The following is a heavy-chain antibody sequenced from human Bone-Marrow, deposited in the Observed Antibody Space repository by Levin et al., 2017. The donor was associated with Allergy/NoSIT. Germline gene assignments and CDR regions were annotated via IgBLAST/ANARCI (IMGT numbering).Heavy chain of an antibody. D-gene: IGHD6-13*01. CDR3: VHIAGAGRSDF. CDR1: GFSLSINW. V-gene: IGHV3-74*01. Sequence: PGGSLRLSCAASGFSLSINWMHWIRQVPGKGLVWVSRISPNGESANYADSVKGRFTISRDNPKNMLYLQMNSLRVDDTGVYYCVHIAGAGRSDFWGPGALVTVSS. CDR2: ISPNGESA. J-gene: IGHJ4*02.